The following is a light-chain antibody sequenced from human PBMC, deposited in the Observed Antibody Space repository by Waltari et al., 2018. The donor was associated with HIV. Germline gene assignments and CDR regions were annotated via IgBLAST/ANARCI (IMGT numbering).Light chain of an antibody. V-gene: IGLV2-14*01. J-gene: IGLJ2*01. CDR2: EVS. CDR1: SSDVGGYNY. CDR3: SSFRSGSTLVV. Sequence: QSALTQPASVSGSPGQSITISCTGTSSDVGGYNYVSWYQQYPGKAPKLMIYEVSYRPSGVSNRFSGAKSCNTASLTISGLQAEDEAEYYCSSFRSGSTLVVFGGGTKLTVL.